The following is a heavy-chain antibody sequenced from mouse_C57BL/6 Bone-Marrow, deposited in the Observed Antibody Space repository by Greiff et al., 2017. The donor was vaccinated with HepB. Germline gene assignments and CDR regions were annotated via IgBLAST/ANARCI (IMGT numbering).Heavy chain of an antibody. CDR2: ISDGGSYT. Sequence: EVMLVESGGGLVKPGGSLKLSCAASGFTFSSYAMSWVRQTPEKRLEWVATISDGGSYTYYPDNVKGRFTISRDNAKNNLYLQMSHLKSEDTAMYYCARDGITTVAMDYWGQGTSVTVSS. J-gene: IGHJ4*01. V-gene: IGHV5-4*01. CDR1: GFTFSSYA. CDR3: ARDGITTVAMDY. D-gene: IGHD1-1*01.